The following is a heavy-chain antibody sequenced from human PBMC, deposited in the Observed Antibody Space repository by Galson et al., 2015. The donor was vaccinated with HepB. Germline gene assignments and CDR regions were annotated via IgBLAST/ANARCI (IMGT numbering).Heavy chain of an antibody. V-gene: IGHV5-51*01. CDR2: IYPGDSDT. J-gene: IGHJ4*02. D-gene: IGHD6-13*01. CDR3: ARGLAVADWNYFDY. CDR1: GYNFTTFW. Sequence: QSGAEVTKPGESLKISCMGSGYNFTTFWIGWVRQMPGKGLEWTGIIYPGDSDTRYSPSFQGQVTISADKSISTAYLQWSSLKASDTAIYYCARGLAVADWNYFDYWGQGTLVTVSS.